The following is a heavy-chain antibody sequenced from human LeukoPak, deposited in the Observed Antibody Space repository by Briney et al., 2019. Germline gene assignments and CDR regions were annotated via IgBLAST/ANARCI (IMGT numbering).Heavy chain of an antibody. D-gene: IGHD3-22*01. CDR1: GGSISSSSYY. CDR2: IYYSGST. Sequence: SETLSLTCTVSGGSISSSSYYWGWIRQPPGKGLEWIGSIYYSGSTYYNPSLKSRVTISVDTSKNQFSLKLSSVTAADTAVYYCARDSPYYYDSSGYRPYWYFDLWGRGTLVTVSS. CDR3: ARDSPYYYDSSGYRPYWYFDL. V-gene: IGHV4-39*07. J-gene: IGHJ2*01.